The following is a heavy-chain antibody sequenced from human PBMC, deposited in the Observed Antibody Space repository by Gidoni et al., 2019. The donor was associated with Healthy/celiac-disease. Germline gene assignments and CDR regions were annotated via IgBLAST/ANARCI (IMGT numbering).Heavy chain of an antibody. D-gene: IGHD3-16*01. CDR2: INHSGST. CDR3: ARRVGGKGEFDY. CDR1: GGSFSGYY. Sequence: QVQLQQCGAGLLKPSETLSLTCAAYGGSFSGYYWTWIRQPPGKGLEWSGEINHSGSTNYNPSLKRRVTISVDTSKNQFSLKLSSVTAADTAVYYCARRVGGKGEFDYWGQGTLVTVSS. V-gene: IGHV4-34*01. J-gene: IGHJ4*02.